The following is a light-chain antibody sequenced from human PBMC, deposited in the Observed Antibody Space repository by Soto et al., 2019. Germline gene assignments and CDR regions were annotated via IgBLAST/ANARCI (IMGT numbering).Light chain of an antibody. Sequence: DIQMTQSPSSLSASVGDRVTITCRASQGITNYLAWYQQKPGKVPKLLIYATSTLQSGVPSRFSGSGSGTDYTLTISSLQPEDVATYYCQKYNSAPWTFGQGTKVEIK. CDR1: QGITNY. V-gene: IGKV1-27*01. J-gene: IGKJ1*01. CDR3: QKYNSAPWT. CDR2: ATS.